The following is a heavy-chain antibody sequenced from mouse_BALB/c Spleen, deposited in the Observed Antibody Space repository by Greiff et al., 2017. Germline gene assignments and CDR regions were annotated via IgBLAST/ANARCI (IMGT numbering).Heavy chain of an antibody. CDR3: ARGGIYDGYYYAMDY. D-gene: IGHD2-3*01. CDR1: GYTFSSYW. Sequence: QVQLQQSGAELMKPGASVKISCKATGYTFSSYWIEWVKQRPGHGLEWIGEILPGSGSTNYNEKFKGKATFTADTSSNTAYMQLSSLTSEDSAVYYCARGGIYDGYYYAMDYWGQGTSVTVSS. J-gene: IGHJ4*01. CDR2: ILPGSGST. V-gene: IGHV1-9*01.